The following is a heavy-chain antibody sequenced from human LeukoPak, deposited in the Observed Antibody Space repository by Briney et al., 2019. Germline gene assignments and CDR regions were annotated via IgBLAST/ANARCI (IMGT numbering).Heavy chain of an antibody. V-gene: IGHV3-7*01. D-gene: IGHD3-10*01. Sequence: PGGSLRLSCAASGFNFNNYWMTWVRQPPRKGLEWVARISQDGTETSYADSVKGRFTLSKDNAEKSLYLQMNSLTTEDTAVYYCVRLWGFDYWGQGTLATVSS. CDR3: VRLWGFDY. J-gene: IGHJ4*02. CDR2: ISQDGTET. CDR1: GFNFNNYW.